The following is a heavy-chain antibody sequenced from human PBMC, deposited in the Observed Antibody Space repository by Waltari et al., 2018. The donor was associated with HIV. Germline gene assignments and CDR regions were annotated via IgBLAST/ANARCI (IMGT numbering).Heavy chain of an antibody. J-gene: IGHJ4*02. CDR2: ISHCGTT. V-gene: IGHV4-38-2*02. Sequence: QVQLQESGPGLVKPSETLSLTCSVSDYSITSGYNWGWIRQSPGRGLEWIGRISHCGTTVYSPSLKSRITLFRKTSKNQFFMKLTSATAADTAVYYCASTYYDLLEGWYFDFWGQGRLVTVSS. CDR3: ASTYYDLLEGWYFDF. D-gene: IGHD3-3*01. CDR1: DYSITSGYN.